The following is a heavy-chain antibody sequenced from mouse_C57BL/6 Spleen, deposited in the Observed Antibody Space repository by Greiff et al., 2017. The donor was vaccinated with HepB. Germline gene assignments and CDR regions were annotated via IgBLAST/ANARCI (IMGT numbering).Heavy chain of an antibody. CDR1: GYTFTDYN. V-gene: IGHV1-18*01. Sequence: VQLKESGPELVKPGASVKIPCKASGYTFTDYNMDWVKQSHGKSLEWIGDINPNNGGTIYNQKFKGKATLTVDKSSSTAYMELRSLTSEDTAVYYCARRGGNYRYFDVWGTGTTVTVSS. D-gene: IGHD2-1*01. J-gene: IGHJ1*03. CDR2: INPNNGGT. CDR3: ARRGGNYRYFDV.